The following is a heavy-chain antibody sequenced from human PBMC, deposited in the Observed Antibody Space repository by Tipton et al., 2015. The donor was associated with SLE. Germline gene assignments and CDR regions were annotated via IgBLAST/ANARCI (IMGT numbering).Heavy chain of an antibody. CDR3: VGKPFSSGWSYYFDY. CDR2: IHYSGNT. J-gene: IGHJ4*02. V-gene: IGHV4-39*01. D-gene: IGHD6-19*01. Sequence: TLSLTCTVSGASISSTNYYWGWIRQSPGKGLEWIGSIHYSGNTFYHPSLKGRVTIFVDTSKNQLSLQLSSVTAADTALYYCVGKPFSSGWSYYFDYWGQGSVVTVSS. CDR1: GASISSTNYY.